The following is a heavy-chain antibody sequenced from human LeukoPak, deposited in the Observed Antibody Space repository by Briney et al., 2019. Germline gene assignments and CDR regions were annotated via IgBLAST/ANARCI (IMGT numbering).Heavy chain of an antibody. J-gene: IGHJ6*02. Sequence: ASVTVSCKASGYTFTSYYMHWVRQAPGQGLEWMGIINPSGGTTSYAQKFQGRVTMTRDTSTSTVYMELSSLRSEDTAVYYCARASSWSRPYYYGMDVWGQGTTVTVSS. D-gene: IGHD2-15*01. CDR1: GYTFTSYY. CDR2: INPSGGTT. CDR3: ARASSWSRPYYYGMDV. V-gene: IGHV1-46*01.